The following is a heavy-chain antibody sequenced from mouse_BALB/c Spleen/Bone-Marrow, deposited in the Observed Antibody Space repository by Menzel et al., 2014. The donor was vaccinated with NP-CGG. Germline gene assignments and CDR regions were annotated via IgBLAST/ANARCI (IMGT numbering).Heavy chain of an antibody. D-gene: IGHD1-1*01. CDR1: GISFSTYG. Sequence: EVKLVESGGDLVKPGGSLKLSCAASGISFSTYGMSWVRQTPDKRLEWVATISSGDSYTYYPDSVKGRFTISRDNAKNTLSLQMSSLKSEHTAMYXXAXVTTXAYWGQGTLVTVSA. J-gene: IGHJ3*01. CDR3: AXVTTXAY. CDR2: ISSGDSYT. V-gene: IGHV5-6*01.